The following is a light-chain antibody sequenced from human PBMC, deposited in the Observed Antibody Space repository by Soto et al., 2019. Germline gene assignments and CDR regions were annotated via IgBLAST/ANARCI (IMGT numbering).Light chain of an antibody. J-gene: IGLJ1*01. V-gene: IGLV2-23*01. CDR3: CSYAGSSTLV. CDR1: SNDVGSYNL. CDR2: EGS. Sequence: QSVLTQPASVSGSPGQSITISCTGTSNDVGSYNLVSWYQQHPGKAPKLMIYEGSKRPSGVSNRFSGSKSGNTASLTISGLQAEDEADYYCCSYAGSSTLVFGTGTKLTVL.